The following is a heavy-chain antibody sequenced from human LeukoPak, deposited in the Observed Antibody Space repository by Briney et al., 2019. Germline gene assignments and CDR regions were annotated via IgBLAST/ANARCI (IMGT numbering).Heavy chain of an antibody. CDR2: IKEDGSEK. Sequence: GGTLRLSCAASGFTFSRYGMSWVRQAPGKGLEYVANIKEDGSEKNYMDSAKGRFTISRDNAKNSLYLQMNSLRAEDTGIYYCVRGGWLDDWGQGTLVTVSS. V-gene: IGHV3-7*03. CDR1: GFTFSRYG. CDR3: VRGGWLDD. J-gene: IGHJ4*02. D-gene: IGHD2-15*01.